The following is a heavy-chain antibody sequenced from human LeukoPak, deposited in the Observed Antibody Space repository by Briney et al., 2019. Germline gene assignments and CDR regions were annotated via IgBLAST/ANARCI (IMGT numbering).Heavy chain of an antibody. CDR3: TRGGYGGNYYGIDY. V-gene: IGHV3-73*01. CDR2: IRTKPKSYAT. D-gene: IGHD1-26*01. Sequence: GGSLRLSCAASGFTFSESTMHWVRQGSGKGLEWVGRIRTKPKSYATEYAASVKGRFTISRDDSKNAAYLQMNSLKTEDTAVYYCTRGGYGGNYYGIDYWGQGTLVTVAS. J-gene: IGHJ4*02. CDR1: GFTFSEST.